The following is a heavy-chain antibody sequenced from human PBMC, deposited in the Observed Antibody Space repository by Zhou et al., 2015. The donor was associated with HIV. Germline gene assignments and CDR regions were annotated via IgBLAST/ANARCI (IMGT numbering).Heavy chain of an antibody. V-gene: IGHV3-30*18. CDR1: GFTFSNYG. Sequence: QVQLVQSGGGVVQPGRSLRVSCAASGFTFSNYGIHWVRQAPGKGLEWVAVISNDGTNKYYADSVKGRFTISRVNSKNTLYLQMNSLRPEDTAVYYCAKDSGPVFDSGSGSFDSWGREPWSPSPQ. CDR2: ISNDGTNK. D-gene: IGHD3-10*01. J-gene: IGHJ4*02. CDR3: AKDSGPVFDSGSGSFDS.